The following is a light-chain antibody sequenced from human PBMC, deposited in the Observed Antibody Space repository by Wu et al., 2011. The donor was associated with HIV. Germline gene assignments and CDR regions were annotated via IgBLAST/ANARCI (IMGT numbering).Light chain of an antibody. CDR2: GAS. J-gene: IGKJ4*01. Sequence: EIVLTQSPDTLSLSPGERATLSCRASQSVSRSYLAWYQQKPGQAPRLLIYGASSRATGIPDRFSGSGSGTDFTLTISRLEPEDSAVYYCQQYGTSPFTFGGGTKVEIK. CDR3: QQYGTSPFT. V-gene: IGKV3-20*01. CDR1: QSVSRSY.